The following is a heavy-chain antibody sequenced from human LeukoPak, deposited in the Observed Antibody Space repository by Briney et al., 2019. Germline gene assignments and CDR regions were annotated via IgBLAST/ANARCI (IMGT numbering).Heavy chain of an antibody. Sequence: PGGSLRLSCAASGFTFRNHGMHWIRQVPGKGLEWVAVIWYDGSNQNYADSVKGRFTISRDNSKNTLYLQMNSLRAEDTAVYYCARGNQLLSYYYYYMDVWGKGTTVTVSS. CDR3: ARGNQLLSYYYYYMDV. CDR2: IWYDGSNQ. V-gene: IGHV3-33*01. CDR1: GFTFRNHG. D-gene: IGHD2-2*01. J-gene: IGHJ6*03.